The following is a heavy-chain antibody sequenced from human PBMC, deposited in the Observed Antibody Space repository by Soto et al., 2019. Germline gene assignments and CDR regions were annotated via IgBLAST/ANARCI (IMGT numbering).Heavy chain of an antibody. CDR1: GYTFTGYY. D-gene: IGHD3-22*01. V-gene: IGHV1-2*02. CDR3: ARDLTRSITMIVVVIDY. Sequence: GASVNVSCKASGYTFTGYYMHWVRQAPGQGLEWMGWINPNSGGTNYAQKFQGRVTMTRDTSISTAYMELSRLRSDDTAVYYCARDLTRSITMIVVVIDYWGQGTLVTVSS. CDR2: INPNSGGT. J-gene: IGHJ4*02.